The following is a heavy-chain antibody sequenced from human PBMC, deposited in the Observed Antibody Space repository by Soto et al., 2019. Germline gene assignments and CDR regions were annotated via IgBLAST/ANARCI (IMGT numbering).Heavy chain of an antibody. CDR3: ARSRSDSSGYYPFYFDY. V-gene: IGHV1-69*13. D-gene: IGHD3-22*01. Sequence: AVKVSCKASGGTFSSYAISWVRQAPGQGLEWMGGIIPIFGTANYAQKFQGRVTITADESTSTAYMELSSLRSEDTAVYYCARSRSDSSGYYPFYFDYWGQGTLVTVSS. CDR1: GGTFSSYA. J-gene: IGHJ4*02. CDR2: IIPIFGTA.